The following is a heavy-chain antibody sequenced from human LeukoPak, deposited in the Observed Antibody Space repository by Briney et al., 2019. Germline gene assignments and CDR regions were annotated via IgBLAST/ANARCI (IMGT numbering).Heavy chain of an antibody. J-gene: IGHJ4*02. V-gene: IGHV4-38-2*02. CDR1: GYSISSGYY. Sequence: SETLSLTCTVSGYSISSGYYWGWIRQPPGKGLEWIGSIYHSGSTYYNPSLKSRVTISVDTSKNHFSLKLSSVTAADSAVYFCAREEYSYGYARYFDYWGQGTLVTVSS. D-gene: IGHD5-18*01. CDR2: IYHSGST. CDR3: AREEYSYGYARYFDY.